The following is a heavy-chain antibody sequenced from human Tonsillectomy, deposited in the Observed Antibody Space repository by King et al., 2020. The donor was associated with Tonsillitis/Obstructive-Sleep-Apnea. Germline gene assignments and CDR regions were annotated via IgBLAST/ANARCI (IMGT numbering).Heavy chain of an antibody. D-gene: IGHD2-15*01. CDR3: ARDPLGYCRGGSCRNFFDY. CDR2: IWYDGSNK. V-gene: IGHV3-33*01. J-gene: IGHJ4*02. Sequence: VQLVESGGGVVQPGRSLRLSCAASGFTFSSYGMHWVRQAPGKGLEWVAVIWYDGSNKYYADSVKGRFTISRDNSKNTLYLQMNSLRAEDTAVYYCARDPLGYCRGGSCRNFFDYWGQGTLVTVSS. CDR1: GFTFSSYG.